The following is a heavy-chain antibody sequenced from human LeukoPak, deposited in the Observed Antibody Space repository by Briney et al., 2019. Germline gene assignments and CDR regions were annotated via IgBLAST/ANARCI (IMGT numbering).Heavy chain of an antibody. Sequence: SETLSLTCTVSGGSISSSSYYWGWIRQPPGKGLEWIGSIYYSGSTNYNPSLKSRVTISVDTSKNQFSLKLSSVTAADTAVYYCARDAVTQSDYYYYMDVWGKGTTVTISS. CDR1: GGSISSSSYY. J-gene: IGHJ6*03. CDR2: IYYSGST. D-gene: IGHD4-17*01. CDR3: ARDAVTQSDYYYYMDV. V-gene: IGHV4-39*07.